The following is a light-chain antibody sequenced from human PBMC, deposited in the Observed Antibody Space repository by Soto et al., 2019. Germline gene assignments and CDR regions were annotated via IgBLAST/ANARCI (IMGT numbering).Light chain of an antibody. CDR2: KAS. CDR3: QQYNSYSWT. CDR1: QSISNW. V-gene: IGKV1-5*03. J-gene: IGKJ1*01. Sequence: DIQMTQSPSTLSASVGDGVTIASRASQSISNWLAWYQERPGKAPRVLIYKASNLESGVPSRFSGSGAGTEFTLIITSLQPDDSATYYCQQYNSYSWTFGQGTKVDI.